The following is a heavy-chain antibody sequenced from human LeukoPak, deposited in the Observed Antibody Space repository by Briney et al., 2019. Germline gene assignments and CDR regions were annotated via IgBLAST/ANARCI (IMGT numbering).Heavy chain of an antibody. CDR3: ARGYCSSTSCPQYYYYGMDV. J-gene: IGHJ6*04. D-gene: IGHD2-2*01. Sequence: SVKVSCKASGGTLSSYAISWVRQAPGQGLEWMGGIIPIFGTANYAQKFQGRVTITADESTSTAYMELSSLRSEDTAVYYCARGYCSSTSCPQYYYYGMDVWGKGTTVTVSS. CDR1: GGTLSSYA. CDR2: IIPIFGTA. V-gene: IGHV1-69*13.